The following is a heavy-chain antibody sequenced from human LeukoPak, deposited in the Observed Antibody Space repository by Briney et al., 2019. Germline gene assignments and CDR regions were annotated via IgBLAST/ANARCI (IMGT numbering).Heavy chain of an antibody. CDR3: AKDRMVRGVIEGNWFDP. CDR1: GFTFSSYA. Sequence: GGSLRLSCAASGFTFSSYAMSWVRQAPGKGLEWVSAISDSGGSTYYADSVKGRFTISRDNSKNTLYLQMNSLRAEDTAVYYCAKDRMVRGVIEGNWFDPWGQGTLVTVSS. CDR2: ISDSGGST. J-gene: IGHJ5*02. V-gene: IGHV3-23*01. D-gene: IGHD3-10*01.